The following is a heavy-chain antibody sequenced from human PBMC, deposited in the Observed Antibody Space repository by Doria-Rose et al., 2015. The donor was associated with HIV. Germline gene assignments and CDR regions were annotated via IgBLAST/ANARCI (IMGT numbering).Heavy chain of an antibody. D-gene: IGHD1-26*01. CDR1: GYTFGDHA. V-gene: IGHV3-49*03. CDR3: ARVGWELLYFFDY. CDR2: IRSKAYGGTK. Sequence: FVPPGRSLRLSCTASGYTFGDHAMSWFRQASGKGLEWIGFIRSKAYGGTKEYAASVKGRVTISRDDSKSIAYLQLNSLKTEDTAVYFCARVGWELLYFFDYWGQGTRGTVSS. J-gene: IGHJ4*02.